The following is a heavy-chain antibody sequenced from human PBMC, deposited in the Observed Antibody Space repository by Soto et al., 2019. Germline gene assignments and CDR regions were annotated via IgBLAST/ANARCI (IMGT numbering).Heavy chain of an antibody. CDR1: SGSISSTIYS. D-gene: IGHD2-15*01. J-gene: IGHJ5*02. CDR2: IFYSGST. V-gene: IGHV4-39*01. Sequence: SQTLSLTCTVASGSISSTIYSWDCIRQPPGKGLEWIGSIFYSGSTYYNPSLKSRVTISVDTSKNQFSLTLTSVTAADTAVYYCARQCRGVSSHWFVPWGQGTLVTVSS. CDR3: ARQCRGVSSHWFVP.